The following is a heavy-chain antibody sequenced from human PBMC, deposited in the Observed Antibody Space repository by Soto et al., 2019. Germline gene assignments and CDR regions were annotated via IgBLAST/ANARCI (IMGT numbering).Heavy chain of an antibody. Sequence: AGGSLRLSCAASGFTFSRCSMSWVRQAPGKGLEWVSLIFASDGSTYYADSLKGRFTISRDNSKNTLYLQMNSLRADDTAIYYCAKISSGHDYFDSWGQGTLVTVSS. V-gene: IGHV3-23*01. CDR2: IFASDGST. CDR3: AKISSGHDYFDS. J-gene: IGHJ4*02. D-gene: IGHD6-19*01. CDR1: GFTFSRCS.